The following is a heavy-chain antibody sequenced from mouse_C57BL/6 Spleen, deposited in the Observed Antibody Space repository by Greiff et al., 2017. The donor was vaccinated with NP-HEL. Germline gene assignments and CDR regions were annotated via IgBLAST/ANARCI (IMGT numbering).Heavy chain of an antibody. Sequence: QVQLKESGPELVKPGASVKLSCKASGYTFTSYDINWVKQRPGQGLEWIGWIYPRDGSTKYNEKFKGKATLTVDTSSSTAYMELHSLTSEDSAVYFCATDGGSSYRYFDVWGTGTTVTVSS. D-gene: IGHD1-1*01. J-gene: IGHJ1*03. CDR1: GYTFTSYD. CDR2: IYPRDGST. V-gene: IGHV1-85*01. CDR3: ATDGGSSYRYFDV.